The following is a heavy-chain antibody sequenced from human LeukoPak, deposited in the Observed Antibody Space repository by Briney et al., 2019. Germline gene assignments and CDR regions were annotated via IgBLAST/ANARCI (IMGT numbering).Heavy chain of an antibody. CDR3: ARKDGGRDGMDV. D-gene: IGHD4-23*01. V-gene: IGHV1-2*02. CDR1: GYTFTDYY. CDR2: LNPNTLVT. Sequence: GASVKVPCRASGYTFTDYYMHWVRQAPGQGLEWMGWLNPNTLVTKYAQHFQGRVSMTWDTSISTGYMDLHSLTSDDTAVYYCARKDGGRDGMDVWGQGTTVTVSS. J-gene: IGHJ6*02.